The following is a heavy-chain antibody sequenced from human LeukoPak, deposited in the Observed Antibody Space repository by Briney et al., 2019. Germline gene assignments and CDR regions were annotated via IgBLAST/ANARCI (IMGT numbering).Heavy chain of an antibody. CDR2: IIPIFGTA. J-gene: IGHJ4*02. D-gene: IGHD2-15*01. Sequence: SVKVSCKASGGTFSSYAISWVRQAPGQGLEWMGGIIPIFGTANYAQKFQGRVTITADESTSTAYMELSSLRSEDTAVYYCARDGVYCSGGSCPPSFDYWGQGTLVTVSS. V-gene: IGHV1-69*01. CDR1: GGTFSSYA. CDR3: ARDGVYCSGGSCPPSFDY.